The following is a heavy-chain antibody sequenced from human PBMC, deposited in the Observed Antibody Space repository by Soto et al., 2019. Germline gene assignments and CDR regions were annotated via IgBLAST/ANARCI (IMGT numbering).Heavy chain of an antibody. V-gene: IGHV3-23*01. J-gene: IGHJ4*02. Sequence: HPGGSLRLSCAASGFSFTRHAMSWVRQAPGRGLEWVSAINDNGASTWYADSVKGRFTISRDNSKNTLYLQMDSLRADDTAFYYCAKGSASSRPYYFDSWGQGTLVTVSS. CDR1: GFSFTRHA. CDR2: INDNGAST. CDR3: AKGSASSRPYYFDS. D-gene: IGHD6-6*01.